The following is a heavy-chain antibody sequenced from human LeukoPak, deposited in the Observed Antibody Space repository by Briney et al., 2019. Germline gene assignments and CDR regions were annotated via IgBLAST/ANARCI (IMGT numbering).Heavy chain of an antibody. CDR2: INPNSDGT. D-gene: IGHD2-8*01. CDR3: ARGSAGLGYCTNGVCYEPPFGY. V-gene: IGHV1-2*02. CDR1: GYTFTGYY. J-gene: IGHJ4*02. Sequence: ASVKVSCKASGYTFTGYYMHWVRQAPGQGLEWMGWINPNSDGTNYAQRFQGRVTMTRDTSISTAYMELSRLRSDDTAVYYCARGSAGLGYCTNGVCYEPPFGYWGQGTLVTVSS.